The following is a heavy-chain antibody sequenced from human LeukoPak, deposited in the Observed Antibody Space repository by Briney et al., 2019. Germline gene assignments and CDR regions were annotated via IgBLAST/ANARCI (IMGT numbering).Heavy chain of an antibody. CDR2: ISSSGSYI. CDR3: ARDPVAAAGTDGY. Sequence: GGSLRLSCAASGFTFSSYSMNWVRQAPGKGLEWVSSISSSGSYIYYADSVKGRFTISRDNAKNSLYLQMNSLRAEDTAVYYCARDPVAAAGTDGYWGQGTLVTVSS. CDR1: GFTFSSYS. J-gene: IGHJ4*02. V-gene: IGHV3-21*01. D-gene: IGHD6-13*01.